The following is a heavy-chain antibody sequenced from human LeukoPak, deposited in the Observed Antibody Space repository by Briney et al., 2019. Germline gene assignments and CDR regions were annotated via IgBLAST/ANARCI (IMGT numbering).Heavy chain of an antibody. V-gene: IGHV3-23*01. CDR1: GFTFSNYA. D-gene: IGHD3-10*01. CDR3: ASKLRGSYYFDF. CDR2: ISYTGGSA. J-gene: IGHJ4*02. Sequence: QTGGSLRLSCAASGFTFSNYAMSWVRQAPGKGLEWVSTISYTGGSAYNADSVTGRFTISRDNSKNMLYLQMNSLRAEDTAVYYCASKLRGSYYFDFWGQGTLVTASS.